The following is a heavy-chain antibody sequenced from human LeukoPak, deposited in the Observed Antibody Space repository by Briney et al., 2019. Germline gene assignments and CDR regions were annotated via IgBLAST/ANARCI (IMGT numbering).Heavy chain of an antibody. D-gene: IGHD3-22*01. CDR2: ISGSGGST. Sequence: PGGSLRLSCAASGFTFSSYAMSWVRQAPGKGLEWVSTISGSGGSTYYADSVKGRFTISRDNSKNTLHLQMNSLRAEDTAVYYCAKNGNYYDSSGYDYFDYWGQGTLVTVSS. CDR3: AKNGNYYDSSGYDYFDY. CDR1: GFTFSSYA. V-gene: IGHV3-23*01. J-gene: IGHJ4*02.